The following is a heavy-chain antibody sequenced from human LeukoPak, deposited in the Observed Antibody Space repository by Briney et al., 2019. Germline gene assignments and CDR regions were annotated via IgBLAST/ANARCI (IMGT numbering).Heavy chain of an antibody. CDR2: INTNTGNP. CDR3: ARDGLGIGPWSRYYMDV. Sequence: GASVKVSCKASGYTFTGYAMNWVRQAPGQGLEWMGWINTNTGNPTYAQGFTGRFVFSLDTSVSTAYLQISSLKAEDTAVYYCARDGLGIGPWSRYYMDVWGKGTTVTVSS. CDR1: GYTFTGYA. D-gene: IGHD1-26*01. J-gene: IGHJ6*03. V-gene: IGHV7-4-1*02.